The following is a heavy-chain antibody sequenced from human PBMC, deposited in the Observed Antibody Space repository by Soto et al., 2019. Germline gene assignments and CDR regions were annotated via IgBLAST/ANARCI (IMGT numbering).Heavy chain of an antibody. J-gene: IGHJ4*02. CDR1: GYSFTNHW. Sequence: GESLKISCKGSGYSFTNHWIDWVRQIPGKGLQWMGVIYPADSDIKYSPSFQGHVTLSVDKSTSTAYLQWSGLKASDTGVYFCARRIYGANDEWGQGTQVTVSS. D-gene: IGHD4-17*01. CDR3: ARRIYGANDE. CDR2: IYPADSDI. V-gene: IGHV5-51*01.